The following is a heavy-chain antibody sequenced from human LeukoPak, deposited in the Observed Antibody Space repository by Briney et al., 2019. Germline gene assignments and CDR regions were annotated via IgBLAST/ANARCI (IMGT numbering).Heavy chain of an antibody. CDR2: INWNGGST. J-gene: IGHJ4*02. CDR3: ARDPTVTSRGLPYY. Sequence: GGSLRLSCAASGFTFDDYGMSWVRQAPGKGLEWVSGINWNGGSTGYADSVKGRFTISRDNAKNSLYLQMNSLRAEDTALYYCARDPTVTSRGLPYYWGQGTLVTVSS. V-gene: IGHV3-20*04. CDR1: GFTFDDYG. D-gene: IGHD4-17*01.